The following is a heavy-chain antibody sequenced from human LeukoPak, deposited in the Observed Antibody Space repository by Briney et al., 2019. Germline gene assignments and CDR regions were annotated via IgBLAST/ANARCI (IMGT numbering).Heavy chain of an antibody. Sequence: GGSLRLSCAASGFTFSNHWMSWVRQAPGKGLEWVANIKQDGGQENYVDSVKGRFTIFRDNAKNSLSLQMNSLRAEDTGIYYCAREGSGYDVWGQGTLVTVSS. CDR1: GFTFSNHW. CDR3: AREGSGYDV. D-gene: IGHD2-15*01. CDR2: IKQDGGQE. V-gene: IGHV3-7*01. J-gene: IGHJ4*02.